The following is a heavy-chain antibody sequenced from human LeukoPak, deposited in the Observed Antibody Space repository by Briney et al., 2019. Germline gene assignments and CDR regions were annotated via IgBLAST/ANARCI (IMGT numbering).Heavy chain of an antibody. D-gene: IGHD2-2*01. CDR3: ARGVRYQLLSSLYTWFDP. Sequence: SETLSLTCAVYGGSFSGYYWSWIRQPPGEGLEWIGEINHSGSTNYNPSLKSRVTISVDTSKNQFSLKLSSVTAADTAVYYCARGVRYQLLSSLYTWFDPWGQGTLVTVSS. J-gene: IGHJ5*02. CDR1: GGSFSGYY. V-gene: IGHV4-34*01. CDR2: INHSGST.